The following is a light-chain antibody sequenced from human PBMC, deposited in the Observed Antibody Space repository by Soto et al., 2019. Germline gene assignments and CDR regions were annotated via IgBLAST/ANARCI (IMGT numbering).Light chain of an antibody. CDR3: CSFTSITTYV. CDR1: SSDVGAYNY. Sequence: QSALTQPASVSGSLGQSITISCTGTSSDVGAYNYVSWYQQQPGKAPKLMISEVSNRPSGVSNRFSGSKSGNTASLIISGLQAEDEADYYCCSFTSITTYVFGNGT. V-gene: IGLV2-14*01. J-gene: IGLJ1*01. CDR2: EVS.